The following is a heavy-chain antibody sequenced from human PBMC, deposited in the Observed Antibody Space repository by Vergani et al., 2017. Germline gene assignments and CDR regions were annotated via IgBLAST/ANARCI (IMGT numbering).Heavy chain of an antibody. CDR1: GGSISSYY. CDR3: ARDRGEPAALFDY. CDR2: IYYSGST. Sequence: QVQLQESGPGLVKPSQTLSLTCTVSGGSISSYYWSWIRQPPGKGLEWIGYIYYSGSTNYNPSLKSRVTISVDTSKNQFSLKLSSVTAADTAVYYCARDRGEPAALFDYWGQGTLVTVSS. D-gene: IGHD2-2*01. V-gene: IGHV4-59*01. J-gene: IGHJ4*02.